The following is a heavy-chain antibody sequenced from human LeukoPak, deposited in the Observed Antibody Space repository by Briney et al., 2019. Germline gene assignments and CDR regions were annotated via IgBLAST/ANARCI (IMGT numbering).Heavy chain of an antibody. CDR3: ARGDGSLRNYYYHYMDV. D-gene: IGHD5-24*01. J-gene: IGHJ6*03. CDR1: GGSISSYY. Sequence: SETLSLTCTVSGGSISSYYWSWIRQPPGKGLEWIGYIYYSGSTNYNPSLKSRVTISVDTSKNQFSLKLSSVTAADTAVYYCARGDGSLRNYYYHYMDVWGKGTTVTVSS. V-gene: IGHV4-59*01. CDR2: IYYSGST.